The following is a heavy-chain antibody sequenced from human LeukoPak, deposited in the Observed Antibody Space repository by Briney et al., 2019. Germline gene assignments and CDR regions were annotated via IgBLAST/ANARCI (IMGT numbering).Heavy chain of an antibody. CDR1: GYTFTSYY. D-gene: IGHD3-9*01. V-gene: IGHV1-46*01. Sequence: GASVKVSCKASGYTFTSYYMHWVRQAPGQGLEWMGIINPSGGSTSYAQKFQGRIAMTRGTSTSTVYMVLSSLRSEDTAVYYCARAYDMIDYWGQGTLVTVSS. CDR3: ARAYDMIDY. CDR2: INPSGGST. J-gene: IGHJ4*02.